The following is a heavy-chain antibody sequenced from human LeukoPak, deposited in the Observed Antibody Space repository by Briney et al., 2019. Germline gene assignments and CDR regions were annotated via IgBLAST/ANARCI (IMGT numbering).Heavy chain of an antibody. Sequence: GASVKVSCKASGYTFTSYGISWVRQAPGQGLEWMGWISTYNGNTNYAQKLQGRVTMTTDTSTSTAYMELRSLRFDDTAVYYCARDSSVTTAYYYYGMDVWGQGTTVTVSS. CDR3: ARDSSVTTAYYYYGMDV. J-gene: IGHJ6*02. CDR2: ISTYNGNT. CDR1: GYTFTSYG. D-gene: IGHD4-17*01. V-gene: IGHV1-18*01.